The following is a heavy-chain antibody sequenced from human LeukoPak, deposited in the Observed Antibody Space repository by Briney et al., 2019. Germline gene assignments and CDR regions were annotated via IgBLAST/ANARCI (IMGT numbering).Heavy chain of an antibody. CDR3: ARDPGHNGWYGDN. CDR1: GFTFSSYW. CDR2: INTDGSST. D-gene: IGHD6-19*01. Sequence: GGSLRLSCAASGFTFSSYWVHWVRQAPGKGLMWVSGINTDGSSTMYADSVKGRFTISKDNSKNTLYLQMNSLRAEDTAIYYCARDPGHNGWYGDNWGQGTLVTVSS. V-gene: IGHV3-74*03. J-gene: IGHJ4*02.